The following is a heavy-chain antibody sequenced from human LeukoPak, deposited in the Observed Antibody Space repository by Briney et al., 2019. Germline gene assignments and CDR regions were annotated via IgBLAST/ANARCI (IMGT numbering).Heavy chain of an antibody. V-gene: IGHV3-21*01. J-gene: IGHJ4*02. Sequence: GGSLRLSCIASGSTFSNYAMSWVRQAPGKGLEWVSSISSSSSYIYYADSVKGRFTISRDNAKNSLYLQMNSLRAEDTAVYYCARAVAKWELPGYWGQGTLVTVSS. CDR1: GSTFSNYA. D-gene: IGHD1-26*01. CDR2: ISSSSSYI. CDR3: ARAVAKWELPGY.